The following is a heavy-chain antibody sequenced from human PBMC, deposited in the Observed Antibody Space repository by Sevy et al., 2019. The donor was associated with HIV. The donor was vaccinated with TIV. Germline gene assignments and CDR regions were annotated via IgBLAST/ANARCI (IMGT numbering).Heavy chain of an antibody. V-gene: IGHV4-31*03. D-gene: IGHD6-6*01. CDR3: ARVRGGIAARSWYFDL. CDR1: GGSISSSNYY. CDR2: IYYSGST. Sequence: SETLSLTCTVSGGSISSSNYYWGWIRQHPGKGLEWIGYIYYSGSTYYNPSLKSRVTISVDTSKNQFSLKLSSVTAADTAVYYCARVRGGIAARSWYFDLWGRGTLVTVSS. J-gene: IGHJ2*01.